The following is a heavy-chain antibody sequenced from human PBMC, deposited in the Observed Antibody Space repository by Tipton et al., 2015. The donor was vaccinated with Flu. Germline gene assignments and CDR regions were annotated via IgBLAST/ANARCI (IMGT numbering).Heavy chain of an antibody. D-gene: IGHD2/OR15-2a*01. V-gene: IGHV3-33*08. CDR3: AREGRIAPTYYYYGMDV. CDR1: GFTFSSYG. J-gene: IGHJ6*02. Sequence: SLRLSCAASGFTFSSYGMHWVRQAPGKGLEWVAVIWYDGSNKYYADSVKGRFTISRDNSKNTLYLQMNSLRAEDTAVYYCAREGRIAPTYYYYGMDVWGQGTTVTVSS. CDR2: IWYDGSNK.